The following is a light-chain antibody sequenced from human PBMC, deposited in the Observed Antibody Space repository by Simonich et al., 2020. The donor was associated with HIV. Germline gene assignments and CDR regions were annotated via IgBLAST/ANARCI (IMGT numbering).Light chain of an antibody. CDR2: YKSDSDT. V-gene: IGLV5-39*01. CDR3: AICYSNIWV. J-gene: IGLJ3*02. Sequence: QPVLTQPTSLSASPGASARFTCTLRIGINFGSYRISWYRQNTGSLPRYLLRYKSDSDTHQGSGVHSRFSGSQDASTNAGLLLIAGLQSEDEADYYCAICYSNIWVFGGGTKLTVL. CDR1: IGINFGSYR.